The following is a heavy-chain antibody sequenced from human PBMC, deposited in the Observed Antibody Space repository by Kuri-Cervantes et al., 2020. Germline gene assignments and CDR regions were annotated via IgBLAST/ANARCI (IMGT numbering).Heavy chain of an antibody. CDR2: IIPIFGTA. Sequence: SVKVSCKASGGTFSSYAISWVRQAPGQGLEWMGGIIPIFGTANYAQKFQGRVTITADESTSTAYMELSSLRSDDTAVYYCARDARYYGSGSYWFDPWGQGTLVTVSS. J-gene: IGHJ5*02. D-gene: IGHD3-10*01. CDR1: GGTFSSYA. CDR3: ARDARYYGSGSYWFDP. V-gene: IGHV1-69*13.